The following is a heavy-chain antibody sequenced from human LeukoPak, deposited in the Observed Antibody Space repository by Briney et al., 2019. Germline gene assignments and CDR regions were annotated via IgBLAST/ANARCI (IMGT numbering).Heavy chain of an antibody. Sequence: SETLSLTCAVYGGSFSGYYWSWTRQPPGKGLEWIGEINHSGSTNYNPSLKSRVTISVDTSKNQFSLKLSSVAAADTAVYYCARTITMIVGDAFDIWGQGTMVTVSS. D-gene: IGHD3-22*01. CDR1: GGSFSGYY. CDR3: ARTITMIVGDAFDI. CDR2: INHSGST. J-gene: IGHJ3*02. V-gene: IGHV4-34*01.